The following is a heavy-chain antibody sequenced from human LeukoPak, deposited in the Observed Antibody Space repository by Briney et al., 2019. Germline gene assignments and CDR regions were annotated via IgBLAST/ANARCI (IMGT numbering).Heavy chain of an antibody. Sequence: SETLSLTCAVSGGSISSGGYSWSWIRQPPGKGLEWIGYIYYSGSTNYNPPLKSRVTISVDTSKNQFSLKLSSVTAADTAVYYCARSTWLLDKWGQGTLVTVSS. CDR3: ARSTWLLDK. D-gene: IGHD3-22*01. CDR2: IYYSGST. CDR1: GGSISSGGYS. J-gene: IGHJ4*02. V-gene: IGHV4-61*08.